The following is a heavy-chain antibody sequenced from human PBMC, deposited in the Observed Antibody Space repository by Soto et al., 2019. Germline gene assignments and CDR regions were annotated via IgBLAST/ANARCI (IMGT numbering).Heavy chain of an antibody. CDR1: GFTFSSYG. Sequence: GGSLRLSCAASGFTFSSYGMHWVRQAPGKGLEWVAVISYDGSNKYYADSVKGRFTISRDNSKNTLYLQMNSLRAEDTAVYYCAKGAITMIVLYYFDYWGQGTLVTVSS. D-gene: IGHD3-22*01. V-gene: IGHV3-30*18. CDR3: AKGAITMIVLYYFDY. J-gene: IGHJ4*02. CDR2: ISYDGSNK.